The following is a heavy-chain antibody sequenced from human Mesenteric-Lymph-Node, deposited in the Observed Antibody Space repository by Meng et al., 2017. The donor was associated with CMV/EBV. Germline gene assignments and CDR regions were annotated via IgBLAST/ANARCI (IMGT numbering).Heavy chain of an antibody. J-gene: IGHJ6*02. CDR1: GFTFSSYS. D-gene: IGHD3-9*01. Sequence: GESLKISCAASGFTFSSYSMNWVRQAPGKGLEWVSYISSSSSTIYYADSVKGRFTISRDNAKNSLYLQMNSLRAEDTAVYYCAGDYDILTGIKVGMDVWGQGTTVTVSS. V-gene: IGHV3-48*04. CDR2: ISSSSSTI. CDR3: AGDYDILTGIKVGMDV.